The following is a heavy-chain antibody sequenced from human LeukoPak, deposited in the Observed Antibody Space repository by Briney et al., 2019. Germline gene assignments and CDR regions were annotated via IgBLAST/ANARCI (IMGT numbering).Heavy chain of an antibody. CDR1: GGSISSYY. V-gene: IGHV4-59*01. J-gene: IGHJ5*02. D-gene: IGHD3-22*01. CDR3: ARADYYDSRTFDP. CDR2: IYYSGTT. Sequence: SETLSLTCTVSGGSISSYYWNWIRQPPGKGLEWIGYIYYSGTTNYNPSLKSRVSMSVDTSKNQFSLKLSSVTAADTAVYYCARADYYDSRTFDPWGQGALVTVSS.